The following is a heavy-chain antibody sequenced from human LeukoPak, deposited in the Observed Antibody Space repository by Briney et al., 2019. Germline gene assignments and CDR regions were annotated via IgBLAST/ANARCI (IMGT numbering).Heavy chain of an antibody. D-gene: IGHD3-22*01. CDR1: GFTLCSYW. CDR2: IKQDGSEE. J-gene: IGHJ3*02. CDR3: ARESSYYYDSSGYDPDAFDI. Sequence: GGSLCLSCAASGFTLCSYWMSWVRQAPGGGLEWVANIKQDGSEEYYVDSVKGRFPISRDNAKNSLYLQMNSLRAEDTAVYYCARESSYYYDSSGYDPDAFDIWGQGTMVTVSS. V-gene: IGHV3-7*01.